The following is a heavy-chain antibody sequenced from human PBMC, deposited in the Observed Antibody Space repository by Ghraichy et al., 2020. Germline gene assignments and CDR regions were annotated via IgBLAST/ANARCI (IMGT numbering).Heavy chain of an antibody. D-gene: IGHD3-3*01. V-gene: IGHV4-31*03. J-gene: IGHJ5*02. CDR2: IYYSGST. Sequence: SETLSLTCTVSGGSIINGDYYWTWIRRPPGKGLEWIGYIYYSGSTYYNPSLKSRVTMSLATSRNQFSLKMTSVAASDTAIYYCARGSGARRAPWRSNWFDPWGQGTLVAGSS. CDR3: ARGSGARRAPWRSNWFDP. CDR1: GGSIINGDYY.